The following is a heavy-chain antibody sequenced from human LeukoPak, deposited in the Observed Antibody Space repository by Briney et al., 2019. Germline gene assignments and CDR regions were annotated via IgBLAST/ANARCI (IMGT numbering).Heavy chain of an antibody. Sequence: GRSMRLAWEASAFTFSSYWMHWDRQAPGKLLVWVSRINSDGSSITYADSVNGRFTISRDNAKNTLYLQMNSLRVEDTAVYYCAREGRVSGYDFDCWGQGTLVTVSS. CDR3: AREGRVSGYDFDC. D-gene: IGHD5-12*01. CDR1: AFTFSSYW. V-gene: IGHV3-74*03. J-gene: IGHJ4*02. CDR2: INSDGSSI.